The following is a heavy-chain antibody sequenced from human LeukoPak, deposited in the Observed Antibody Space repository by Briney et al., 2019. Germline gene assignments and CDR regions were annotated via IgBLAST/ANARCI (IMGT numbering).Heavy chain of an antibody. Sequence: SETLSLTCSVSGGSISSYYWSWIRQPPGKGLEWIGYIHYSGSTSYNPSLKSRVTISVDTSKNQFSLKLSSVTAADTAVYYCARLYYYYYMDVWGKGTTVTVSS. V-gene: IGHV4-59*08. CDR3: ARLYYYYYMDV. CDR2: IHYSGST. J-gene: IGHJ6*03. CDR1: GGSISSYY.